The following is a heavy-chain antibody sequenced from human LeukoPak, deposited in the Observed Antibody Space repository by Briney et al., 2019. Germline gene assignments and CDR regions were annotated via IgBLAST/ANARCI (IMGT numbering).Heavy chain of an antibody. V-gene: IGHV3-30*04. D-gene: IGHD6-13*01. Sequence: PGRSLRLSCAASGFTFSSYAMHWVRQAPGKGLEWVAVISYDGSNKYYADSVKGRFTISRDNSKNTLYLQMNSLRAEDTAVYYCARDLTLGAFDIWGQGTMVTVSS. J-gene: IGHJ3*02. CDR1: GFTFSSYA. CDR3: ARDLTLGAFDI. CDR2: ISYDGSNK.